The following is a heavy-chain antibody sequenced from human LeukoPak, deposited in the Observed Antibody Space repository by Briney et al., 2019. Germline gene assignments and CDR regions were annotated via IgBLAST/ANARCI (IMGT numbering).Heavy chain of an antibody. D-gene: IGHD2-15*01. CDR1: GFTVSSNY. V-gene: IGHV3-53*01. J-gene: IGHJ5*02. Sequence: RRSLRPSPAASGFTVSSNYMSWVRQAPRKGLEWVSVIYSGGSTYYADSVKGRFTISRDNSKNTLYLQMNSLRAEDTAVYYCARSKSGGSCYDPWGQGTLVTVSS. CDR3: ARSKSGGSCYDP. CDR2: IYSGGST.